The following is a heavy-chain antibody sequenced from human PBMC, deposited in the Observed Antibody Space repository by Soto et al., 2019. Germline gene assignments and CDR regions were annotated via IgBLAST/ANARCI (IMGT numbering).Heavy chain of an antibody. Sequence: GGSLRLSCAASGFTFSSYSMNWVRQAPGKGLEWVSSISSSSSYIYYADSVKGRFTISRDNAKNSLYLQMNSLRAEDTAVYYCATVPSYIVVPATNYWGQGTLVTVSS. CDR3: ATVPSYIVVPATNY. J-gene: IGHJ4*02. V-gene: IGHV3-21*01. CDR2: ISSSSSYI. CDR1: GFTFSSYS. D-gene: IGHD2-2*01.